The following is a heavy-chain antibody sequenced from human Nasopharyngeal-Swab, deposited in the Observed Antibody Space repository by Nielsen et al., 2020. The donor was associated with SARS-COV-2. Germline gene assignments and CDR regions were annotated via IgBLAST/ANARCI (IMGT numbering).Heavy chain of an antibody. CDR1: GGTFSSYA. Sequence: VKVPCKASGGTFSSYAISWVRQAPGQGLEWMGRIILILGIANYAQKFQGRVTITADKSTSTAYMELSSLRSEDTAVYYCAREYCSGGSCYGNYGMDVWGQGTTVTVSS. D-gene: IGHD2-15*01. CDR2: IILILGIA. J-gene: IGHJ6*02. CDR3: AREYCSGGSCYGNYGMDV. V-gene: IGHV1-69*04.